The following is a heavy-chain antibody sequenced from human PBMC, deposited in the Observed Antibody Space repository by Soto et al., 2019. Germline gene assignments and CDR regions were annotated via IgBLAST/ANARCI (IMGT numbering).Heavy chain of an antibody. V-gene: IGHV3-23*01. CDR1: GFTFSSYA. Sequence: GGSLRLSCAASGFTFSSYAMSWVRQAPGKGLERVSAISGSGGSTYYADSVKGRFTISRDNSKNTLYLQMNSLRAEDTAVYYCAKDWAYYYGSGVYFDNWGQGTLVTVSS. D-gene: IGHD3-10*01. CDR3: AKDWAYYYGSGVYFDN. J-gene: IGHJ4*02. CDR2: ISGSGGST.